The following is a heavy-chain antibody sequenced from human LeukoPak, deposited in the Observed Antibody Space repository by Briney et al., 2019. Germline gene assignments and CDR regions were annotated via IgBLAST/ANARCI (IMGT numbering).Heavy chain of an antibody. CDR1: GGTFSSYA. CDR2: IIPILGIA. Sequence: GASVKVSCKASGGTFSSYAISWVRQAPGQGLEWMGRIIPILGIANYAQKFQGRVTITAGKSTSTAYMELSSLRSEDTAVYYCARAPMVRGLGMDVWGQGTTVTVSS. CDR3: ARAPMVRGLGMDV. D-gene: IGHD3-10*01. V-gene: IGHV1-69*04. J-gene: IGHJ6*02.